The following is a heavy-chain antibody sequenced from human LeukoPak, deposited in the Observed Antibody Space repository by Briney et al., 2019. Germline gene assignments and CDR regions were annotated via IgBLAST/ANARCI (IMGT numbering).Heavy chain of an antibody. CDR2: IYYSGST. D-gene: IGHD2-2*01. CDR1: GGSISSYY. Sequence: SETLSLTCTVSGGSISSYYWSWIRQPPGKGLEWIGYIYYSGSTNYNPSLKSRVTISVDTSKNQFSLKLSSVTAADTAVYYCARRSQNIVVVPAAMGGYSYGSFDYWGQGTLVTVSS. CDR3: ARRSQNIVVVPAAMGGYSYGSFDY. J-gene: IGHJ4*02. V-gene: IGHV4-59*12.